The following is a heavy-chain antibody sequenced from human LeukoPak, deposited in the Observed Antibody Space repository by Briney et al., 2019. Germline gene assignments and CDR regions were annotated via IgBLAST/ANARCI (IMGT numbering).Heavy chain of an antibody. J-gene: IGHJ6*03. V-gene: IGHV4-39*07. Sequence: SETLSLTWTVSGGSISSSSYYWGWIRQPPGKGLEWIGSIYYSGSTYYNPSLKSRVTMSVDTSKNQFSLKLSSVTAADTAVYYCARDASSYYYYYMDVWGKGTTVTISS. D-gene: IGHD6-6*01. CDR3: ARDASSYYYYYMDV. CDR1: GGSISSSSYY. CDR2: IYYSGST.